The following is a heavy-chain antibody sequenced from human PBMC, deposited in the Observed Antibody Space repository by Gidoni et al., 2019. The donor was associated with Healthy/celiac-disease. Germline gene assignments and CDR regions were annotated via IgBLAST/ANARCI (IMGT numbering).Heavy chain of an antibody. CDR3: TTEWLQMNWYFDL. J-gene: IGHJ2*01. D-gene: IGHD5-12*01. V-gene: IGHV3-15*01. CDR2: IKSKTDGGTT. Sequence: EVQLVESGGGLVKPGGSLRLPCAASGFPFSNAWMSWVRQAPGKGLEWVGRIKSKTDGGTTDYAAPVKGRFTISRDDSKNTLYLQMNSLKTEDTAVYYCTTEWLQMNWYFDLWGRGTLVTVSS. CDR1: GFPFSNAW.